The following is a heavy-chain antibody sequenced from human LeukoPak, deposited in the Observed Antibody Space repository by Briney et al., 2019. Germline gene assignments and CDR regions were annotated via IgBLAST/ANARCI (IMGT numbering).Heavy chain of an antibody. J-gene: IGHJ6*03. CDR1: GFTFSTYN. D-gene: IGHD6-19*01. V-gene: IGHV3-21*04. Sequence: GGSLRLSCAASGFTFSTYNMNWLRQAPGKGLEWVSSITSGETYIYYADSVKGRFTISRDNAKNSLFLQMNSLRSDDTAVYYCAKDQSSDWYGYYYYYMDVWGKGTTVAISS. CDR2: ITSGETYI. CDR3: AKDQSSDWYGYYYYYMDV.